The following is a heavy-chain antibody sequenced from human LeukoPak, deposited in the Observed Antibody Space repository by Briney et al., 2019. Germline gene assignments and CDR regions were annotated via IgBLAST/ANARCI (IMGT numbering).Heavy chain of an antibody. Sequence: ASVKVPCKASGYTFTSYGISWVRQAPGQGLEWMGWISAYNGNTNYAQKLQGRVTMTTDTSTSTAYMELRSLRSDDTAVYYCARAFPPATPSDPWGQGTLVTVSS. V-gene: IGHV1-18*01. CDR1: GYTFTSYG. J-gene: IGHJ5*02. D-gene: IGHD1-26*01. CDR3: ARAFPPATPSDP. CDR2: ISAYNGNT.